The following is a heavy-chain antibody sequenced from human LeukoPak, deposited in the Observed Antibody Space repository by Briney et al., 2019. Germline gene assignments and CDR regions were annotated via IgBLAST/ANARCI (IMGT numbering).Heavy chain of an antibody. D-gene: IGHD4-11*01. CDR3: AKGEHDYSNPLSYASFDS. J-gene: IGHJ4*02. CDR2: ISGGGLVT. V-gene: IGHV3-23*01. CDR1: GFPFSAYV. Sequence: GGSLRLSCAASGFPFSAYVMSWVRQAPGKGLEWVSSISGGGLVTHYADSVQGRFTISRDKSKKTLYLQMSSLRADDTAVYYCAKGEHDYSNPLSYASFDSWGQGTLVTVFS.